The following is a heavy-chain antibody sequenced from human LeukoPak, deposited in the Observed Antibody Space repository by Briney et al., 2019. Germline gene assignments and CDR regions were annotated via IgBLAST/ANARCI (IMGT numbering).Heavy chain of an antibody. CDR3: AKEFNRGLPDY. J-gene: IGHJ4*02. V-gene: IGHV3-74*01. CDR1: GFTFSGYW. Sequence: GGSLRLSCAASGFTFSGYWMHWVRQAPGKGLEWVSRIKGDGSSTSYADSVKGRFTISRDNSKNTLYLQMSSLRAEDTAVYYCAKEFNRGLPDYWGQGTLVTVPS. D-gene: IGHD2-21*01. CDR2: IKGDGSST.